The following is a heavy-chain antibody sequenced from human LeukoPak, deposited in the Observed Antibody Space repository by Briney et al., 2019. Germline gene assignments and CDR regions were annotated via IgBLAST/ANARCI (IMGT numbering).Heavy chain of an antibody. V-gene: IGHV4-34*01. D-gene: IGHD6-13*01. J-gene: IGHJ5*02. CDR1: GGSFSGYY. Sequence: PAETLSLTCAVYGGSFSGYYLSWIRQPPGKGLEWIGEINHSGSTNYNPSLKSRVTISVDTSKNQFSLKLSSVTAAGTAVYYCASQTAAGLNWFDPWGQGTLVTVSS. CDR2: INHSGST. CDR3: ASQTAAGLNWFDP.